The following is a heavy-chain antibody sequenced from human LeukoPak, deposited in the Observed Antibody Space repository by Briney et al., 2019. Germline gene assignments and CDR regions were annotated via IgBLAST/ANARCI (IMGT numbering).Heavy chain of an antibody. V-gene: IGHV4-59*01. CDR3: ARHIGGVDYY. D-gene: IGHD2-8*01. CDR1: GGSISSYY. Sequence: SETLSLTCTVSGGSISSYYWSWIRQPPGKGLEWIGYIYYSGSTNYNPSLKSRVTISVDTSKNQFSLKLSSVTAADTAVYYCARHIGGVDYYWGQGALVTVSS. J-gene: IGHJ4*02. CDR2: IYYSGST.